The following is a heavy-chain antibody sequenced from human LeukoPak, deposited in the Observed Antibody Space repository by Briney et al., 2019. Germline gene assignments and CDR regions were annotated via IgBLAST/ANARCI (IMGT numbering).Heavy chain of an antibody. Sequence: GGSLRLSCAASGFTFGSYAMSWVRQAPGKGLEWVGRIKSKTDGGTTDYAAPVKGRFTISRDDSKNTLYLQMNSLKTEDTAVYYCTTEAYDYGDYYFDYWGQGTLVTVSS. J-gene: IGHJ4*02. CDR2: IKSKTDGGTT. D-gene: IGHD4-17*01. CDR3: TTEAYDYGDYYFDY. V-gene: IGHV3-15*01. CDR1: GFTFGSYA.